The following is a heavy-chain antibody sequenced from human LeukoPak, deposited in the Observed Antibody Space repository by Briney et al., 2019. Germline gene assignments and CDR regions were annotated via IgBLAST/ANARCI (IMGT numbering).Heavy chain of an antibody. CDR2: INHSGST. CDR3: ARNLRSSPDY. J-gene: IGHJ4*02. V-gene: IGHV4-34*01. D-gene: IGHD6-19*01. Sequence: PSETLSLTCAVYGGSFSGYYWSWIRQPPGKGLEWIGEINHSGSTNYNPSLKSRVTTSVDTSKNQFSLKLSSVTAADTAVYYCARNLRSSPDYWGQGTLVTVSS. CDR1: GGSFSGYY.